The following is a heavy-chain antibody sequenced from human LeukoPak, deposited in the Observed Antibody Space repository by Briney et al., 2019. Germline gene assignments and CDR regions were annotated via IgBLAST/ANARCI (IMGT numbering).Heavy chain of an antibody. Sequence: GGSLRLSCAASGSTFGNYYMSWVRQAPGKGLEWVANIKHDGNWKFYADSVKGRFTVSRDNAESLVYLHMSSLRAEDTAMYYCAREGHSSGSLADYWGQGILVTVSS. CDR2: IKHDGNWK. CDR3: AREGHSSGSLADY. V-gene: IGHV3-7*03. D-gene: IGHD6-19*01. J-gene: IGHJ4*02. CDR1: GSTFGNYY.